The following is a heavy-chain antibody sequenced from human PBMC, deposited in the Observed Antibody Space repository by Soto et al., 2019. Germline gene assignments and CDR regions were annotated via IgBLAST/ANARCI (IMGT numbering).Heavy chain of an antibody. V-gene: IGHV1-24*01. Sequence: ASVKVSCKVSGYTLTELSMHWVRQAPGKGLEWVGGFDPEDGETIYAQKFQGRVTMTEDTSTDTAYMELSSLRSEDTAVYYCATARSYDFWSGYYFDYWGQGTLVTVSS. CDR3: ATARSYDFWSGYYFDY. D-gene: IGHD3-3*01. CDR2: FDPEDGET. CDR1: GYTLTELS. J-gene: IGHJ4*02.